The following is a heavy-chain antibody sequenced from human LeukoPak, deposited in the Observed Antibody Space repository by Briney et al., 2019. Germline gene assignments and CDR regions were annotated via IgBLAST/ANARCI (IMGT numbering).Heavy chain of an antibody. CDR1: GGSISSYY. D-gene: IGHD3-10*01. CDR2: IYYSGST. J-gene: IGHJ5*02. CDR3: ARELLWFGIDP. Sequence: PSETLSLTCTVSGGSISSYYWSWIRQPPGKGLEWIGYIYYSGSTYYNPSLKSRVTISVDTSKNQFSLKLSSVTAADTAVYYCARELLWFGIDPWGQGTLVTVSS. V-gene: IGHV4-59*12.